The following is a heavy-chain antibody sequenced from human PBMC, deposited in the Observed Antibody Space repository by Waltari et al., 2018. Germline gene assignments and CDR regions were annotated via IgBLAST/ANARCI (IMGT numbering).Heavy chain of an antibody. Sequence: QVQLVQSGAEVKKPGSSVKVPCKASGGTFSSIAISWGRRAPGQGLEWMGGIIPILGIANYAQKFQGRVTITADKSTSTAYMELSSLRSEDTAVYYCARGPYDFWSGSGYYWGQGTLVTVSS. D-gene: IGHD3-3*01. V-gene: IGHV1-69*10. CDR3: ARGPYDFWSGSGYY. CDR1: GGTFSSIA. CDR2: IIPILGIA. J-gene: IGHJ4*02.